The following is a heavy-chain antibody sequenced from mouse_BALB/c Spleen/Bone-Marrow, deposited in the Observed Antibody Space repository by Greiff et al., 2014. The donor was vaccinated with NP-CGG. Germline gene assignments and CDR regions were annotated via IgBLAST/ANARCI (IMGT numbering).Heavy chain of an antibody. J-gene: IGHJ2*01. CDR3: ATGYYLDY. Sequence: DVMLVESGPSLVKPSQTLSLTCSVTGDSITRGYWNWIRKFPGNKLEYMGYITYSANTYYNPSLKSRLSITRDTSKNQYYLQLNSVATEDTATYYCATGYYLDYWGQGTTLTVSS. D-gene: IGHD4-1*01. CDR1: GDSITRGY. V-gene: IGHV3-8*02. CDR2: ITYSANT.